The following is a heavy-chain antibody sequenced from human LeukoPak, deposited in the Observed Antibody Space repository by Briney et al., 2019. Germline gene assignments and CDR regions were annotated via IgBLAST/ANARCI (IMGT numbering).Heavy chain of an antibody. D-gene: IGHD7-27*01. CDR3: ARDRSGDLVY. CDR2: IRAYNGNT. V-gene: IGHV1-18*01. J-gene: IGHJ4*02. Sequence: ASVSVSSTPSVYTFTTYGISWVRQAPGQGLEGMGWIRAYNGNTNYAQKLQGRVTITTDTSTSTVYMELRSLRSDDTAVYYCARDRSGDLVYWGQGTLVTVSS. CDR1: VYTFTTYG.